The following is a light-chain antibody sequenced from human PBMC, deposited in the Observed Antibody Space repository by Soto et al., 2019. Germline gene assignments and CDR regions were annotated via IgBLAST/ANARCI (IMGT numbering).Light chain of an antibody. CDR1: QSVSSY. J-gene: IGKJ1*01. CDR2: DAS. Sequence: EIVLTQSPATLSLSPGERAILSCRASQSVSSYLAWYQQKPGQAPRLLIYDASNRATGIPARFSGSGSGTDFTLTISSLEPEDFAVYYCQQRRTFGQGTKVEIK. CDR3: QQRRT. V-gene: IGKV3-11*01.